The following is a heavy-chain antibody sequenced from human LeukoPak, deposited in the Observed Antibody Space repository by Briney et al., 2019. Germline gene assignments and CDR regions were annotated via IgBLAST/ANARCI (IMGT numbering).Heavy chain of an antibody. CDR3: ARDSSGYDAFDI. CDR1: GFTFSSYW. Sequence: PGGSLRLSCAASGFTFSSYWMHWVRQAPGKGLVWVSRINSDGSSTSYADSVKGRFTISRDNAKNSLYLQMNSLRAEDTAVYYCARDSSGYDAFDIWGQGTMVTVSS. D-gene: IGHD3-22*01. V-gene: IGHV3-74*01. J-gene: IGHJ3*02. CDR2: INSDGSST.